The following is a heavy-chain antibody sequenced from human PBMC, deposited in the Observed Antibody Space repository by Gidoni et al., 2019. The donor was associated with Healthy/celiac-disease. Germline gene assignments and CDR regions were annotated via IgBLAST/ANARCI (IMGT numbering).Heavy chain of an antibody. CDR3: AREHSSGDAFDI. CDR1: GFTFSSYS. V-gene: IGHV3-21*01. Sequence: EVQLVESGGGLVKPGGSLRLSCAASGFTFSSYSMNWVRQAPGKGLEWVSSISSSSSYIYYADSVKGRFTSSRDNAKNSLYLQMNSLRAEDTAVYYCAREHSSGDAFDIWGQGTMVTVSS. J-gene: IGHJ3*02. CDR2: ISSSSSYI. D-gene: IGHD6-19*01.